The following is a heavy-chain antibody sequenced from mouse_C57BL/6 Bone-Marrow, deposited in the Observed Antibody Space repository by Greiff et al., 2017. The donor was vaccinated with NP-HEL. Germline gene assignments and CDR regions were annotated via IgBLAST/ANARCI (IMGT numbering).Heavy chain of an antibody. J-gene: IGHJ3*01. CDR1: GYTFTTYP. CDR3: ARKGDYDFPAWFAY. D-gene: IGHD2-4*01. Sequence: VMLVESGAELVKPGASVKMSCKASGYTFTTYPIEWMKQNHGKSLEWIGNFHPYNDDTKYNEKFKGKATLTVEKSSSTVYLELSRLTSDDSAVYYCARKGDYDFPAWFAYWGQGTLVTVSA. V-gene: IGHV1-47*01. CDR2: FHPYNDDT.